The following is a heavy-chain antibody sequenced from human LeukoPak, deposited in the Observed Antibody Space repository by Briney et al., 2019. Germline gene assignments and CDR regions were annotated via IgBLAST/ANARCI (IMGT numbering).Heavy chain of an antibody. CDR3: ASVDFDY. D-gene: IGHD2-21*01. CDR1: GFTFSSYA. CDR2: ISYDGSNK. Sequence: GGSLRLSCAASGFTFSSYAMSWVRQAPGKGLEWVAVISYDGSNKYYADSVKGRFTISRDNSKNTLYLQMNSLRAEDTAVYYCASVDFDYWGQGTLVTVSS. V-gene: IGHV3-30*04. J-gene: IGHJ4*02.